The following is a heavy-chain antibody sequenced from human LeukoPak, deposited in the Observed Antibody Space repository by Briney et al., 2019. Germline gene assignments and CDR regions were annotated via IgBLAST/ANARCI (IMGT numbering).Heavy chain of an antibody. Sequence: GASVKVSCKVSGYTLTELSMHWVRQAPGKGLEWMGGFDPEDGETIYAQKFQGRATMTEDTSTDTAYMELSSLRSEDTAVYYCATQLAYCGGDCYWDPWGQGTLVTVSS. CDR1: GYTLTELS. CDR2: FDPEDGET. D-gene: IGHD2-21*02. CDR3: ATQLAYCGGDCYWDP. V-gene: IGHV1-24*01. J-gene: IGHJ5*02.